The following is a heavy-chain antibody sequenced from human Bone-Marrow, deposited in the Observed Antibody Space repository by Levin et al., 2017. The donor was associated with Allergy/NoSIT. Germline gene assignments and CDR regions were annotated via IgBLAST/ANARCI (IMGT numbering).Heavy chain of an antibody. J-gene: IGHJ4*02. CDR2: ISGNGGRT. CDR3: AKLGYPESGYFPHTYFDF. V-gene: IGHV3-23*01. CDR1: RFPFSTYA. D-gene: IGHD1-14*01. Sequence: GGSLRLSCAASRFPFSTYAMSWVRQAPGKGLEWVSVISGNGGRTSYADSVKGRFTISRDYSKNTLYLQMNSLEVEDTAIYYCAKLGYPESGYFPHTYFDFWGQGTLVTVSS.